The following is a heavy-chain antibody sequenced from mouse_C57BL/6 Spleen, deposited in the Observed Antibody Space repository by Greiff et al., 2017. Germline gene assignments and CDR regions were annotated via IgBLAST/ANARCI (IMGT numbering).Heavy chain of an antibody. V-gene: IGHV1-4*01. J-gene: IGHJ2*01. Sequence: LQESGAELARPGASVKMSCKASGYTFTSYTMHWVKQRPGQGLEWIGYINPSSGYTKYNQKFKDKATLTADKSSSTAYMQLSSLTSEDSAVYYCARYGSSFYFDYWGQGTTLTVSS. CDR2: INPSSGYT. CDR3: ARYGSSFYFDY. D-gene: IGHD1-1*01. CDR1: GYTFTSYT.